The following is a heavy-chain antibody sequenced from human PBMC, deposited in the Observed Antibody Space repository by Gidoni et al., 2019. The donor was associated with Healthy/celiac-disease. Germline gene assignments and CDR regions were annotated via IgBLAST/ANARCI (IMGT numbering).Heavy chain of an antibody. V-gene: IGHV3-30*18. CDR3: AKGGSIAVASYYYGMDV. Sequence: QVQLVASGGGVVQPGRSLRLSCAASGFPFSSYGMHWVRQAPGKGLEWVAVISYDGSNKYYADSVKGRFTISRDNSKNTLYLQMNSLRAEDTAVYYCAKGGSIAVASYYYGMDVWGQGTTVTVSS. D-gene: IGHD6-19*01. CDR1: GFPFSSYG. CDR2: ISYDGSNK. J-gene: IGHJ6*02.